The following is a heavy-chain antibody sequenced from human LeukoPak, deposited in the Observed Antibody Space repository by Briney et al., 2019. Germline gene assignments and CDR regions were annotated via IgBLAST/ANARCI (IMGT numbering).Heavy chain of an antibody. D-gene: IGHD3-16*02. CDR3: AKTEIMITFRGVIEQMGFRD. Sequence: GGSLRLSCAASGFTFSSYAMSWVRQAPGKGLEWVSAISGSGGSTYYADSVKGRFTISRDNSRNTLYLQMNSLRAEDTAVYYCAKTEIMITFRGVIEQMGFRDWGQGTLVTVSS. CDR1: GFTFSSYA. CDR2: ISGSGGST. V-gene: IGHV3-23*01. J-gene: IGHJ4*02.